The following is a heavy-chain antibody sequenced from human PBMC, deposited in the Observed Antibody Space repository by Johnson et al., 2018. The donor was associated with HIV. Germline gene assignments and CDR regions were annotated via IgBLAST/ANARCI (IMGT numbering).Heavy chain of an antibody. CDR3: ARVRSGWELLGAFDI. Sequence: QVQLVESGGGVVQPGGSLRLSCAASGFTFSSYGMHWVRQAPGKGLEWVAFIRYDGSNKYYADSVKGRFTISRDNSKNTLYLQMNSLRAEDTALYYCARVRSGWELLGAFDIWGQGTMVTVSS. V-gene: IGHV3-30*02. CDR2: IRYDGSNK. CDR1: GFTFSSYG. D-gene: IGHD1-26*01. J-gene: IGHJ3*02.